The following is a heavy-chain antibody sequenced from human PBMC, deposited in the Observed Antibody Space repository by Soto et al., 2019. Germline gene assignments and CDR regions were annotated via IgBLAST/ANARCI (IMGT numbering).Heavy chain of an antibody. D-gene: IGHD6-6*01. CDR3: ARGDKSIEARPSYFDY. Sequence: SETLSLTCAVYGGSFSGYYWSWIRQPPGKGLEWIGEINHSGSTNYNPSLKSRVTISVDTSKNQFSLKLSSVTAADTAVYYCARGDKSIEARPSYFDYWGQGTLVTVSS. CDR1: GGSFSGYY. V-gene: IGHV4-34*01. CDR2: INHSGST. J-gene: IGHJ4*02.